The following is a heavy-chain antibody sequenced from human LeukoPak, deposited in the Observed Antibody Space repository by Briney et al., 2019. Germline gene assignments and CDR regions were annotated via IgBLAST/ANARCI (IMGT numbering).Heavy chain of an antibody. D-gene: IGHD3-22*01. CDR3: ARAHTYDSGGYYYWFDP. J-gene: IGHJ5*02. CDR1: GGSISSGGYY. CDR2: IYYSGST. V-gene: IGHV4-31*03. Sequence: SQTLSLTCTVSGGSISSGGYYWSWIRQHPGKGLEWIGYIYYSGSTYYNPSLKSRVTISVDTSKNQFSLKLSSVTAADTAVYYCARAHTYDSGGYYYWFDPWGQGTLVTVSS.